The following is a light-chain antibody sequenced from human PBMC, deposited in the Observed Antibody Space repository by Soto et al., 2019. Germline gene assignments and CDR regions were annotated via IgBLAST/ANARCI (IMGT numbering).Light chain of an antibody. CDR1: QSVYSN. J-gene: IGKJ4*01. CDR2: GAS. CDR3: QQRSNWPS. V-gene: IGKV3-15*01. Sequence: EIVVTLSPATLSVSTGERATLSCRASQSVYSNLAWYQQKPGQAPRLLIYGASTRATGIPGRFSGSGSGTEFTLTISSLQSEDFAVYYCQQRSNWPSFGGGTKVDIK.